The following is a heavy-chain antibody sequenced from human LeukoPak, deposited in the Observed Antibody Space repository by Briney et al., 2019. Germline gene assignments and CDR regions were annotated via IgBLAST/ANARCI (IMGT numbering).Heavy chain of an antibody. CDR3: ARDYYGSGSYYTSWFDP. J-gene: IGHJ5*02. Sequence: SETLSLTCTVSGGSISSYYWSWIRQPAGKGLEWIGRIYTSGSTNYNPSLKSRVTMSVDTSKNQFSLKLSSVTAADTAVYYCARDYYGSGSYYTSWFDPWGQGTLVTVSS. D-gene: IGHD3-10*01. CDR1: GGSISSYY. CDR2: IYTSGST. V-gene: IGHV4-4*07.